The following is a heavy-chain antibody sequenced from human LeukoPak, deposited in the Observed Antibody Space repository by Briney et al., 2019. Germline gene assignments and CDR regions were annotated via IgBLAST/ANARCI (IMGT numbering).Heavy chain of an antibody. D-gene: IGHD3-22*01. Sequence: GGSLRLSCAASEFTFSNYAMTWVRQAPGKGLEWVSTITGNGGNTYSADSVKGRFTISRDNSKNTLYLQMNSLRAEDTAVYYCAREIAGYDSSGYYWGQGTLVTVSS. J-gene: IGHJ4*02. CDR1: EFTFSNYA. CDR2: ITGNGGNT. V-gene: IGHV3-23*01. CDR3: AREIAGYDSSGYY.